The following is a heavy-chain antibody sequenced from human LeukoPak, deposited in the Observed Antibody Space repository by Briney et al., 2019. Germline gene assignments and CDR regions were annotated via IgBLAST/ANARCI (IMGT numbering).Heavy chain of an antibody. CDR1: GYTFSDYY. CDR3: ARADRLDGGPYLIGP. V-gene: IGHV1-2*02. J-gene: IGHJ4*02. D-gene: IGHD3-16*01. Sequence: ASVKVSCKASGYTFSDYYMHWVREAPRQGLEWMGWINPNSGGTSSAQKFQGRVTMTRDTAITTVYMEVSWLTCDDTAIYYCARADRLDGGPYLIGPRGQGTLVTVSS. CDR2: INPNSGGT.